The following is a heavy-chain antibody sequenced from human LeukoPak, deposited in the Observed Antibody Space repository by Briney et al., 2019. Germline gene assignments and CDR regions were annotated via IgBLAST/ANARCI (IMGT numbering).Heavy chain of an antibody. V-gene: IGHV3-11*04. CDR3: ARTIEMATISYFDY. D-gene: IGHD5-24*01. CDR1: GFTFNDYY. Sequence: GGSLRLSCAASGFTFNDYYMSWIRQAPGKGLEWVSYISDSGSTIYYADSVKGRFTISRDNAKNSLYLQMNSLRAGDTAVYYCARTIEMATISYFDYWGQGTLVTVSS. CDR2: ISDSGSTI. J-gene: IGHJ4*02.